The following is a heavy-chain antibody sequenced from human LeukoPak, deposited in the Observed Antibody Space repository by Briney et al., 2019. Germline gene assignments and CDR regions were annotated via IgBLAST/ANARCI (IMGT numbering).Heavy chain of an antibody. CDR2: ISACNGNT. J-gene: IGHJ3*02. D-gene: IGHD3-22*01. Sequence: ASVKVSCKASGYTFTSYGISWVRQAPGQGLEWMGWISACNGNTNYAQKLQGRVTMTRDMSTSTVYMELSSLRSEDTAVYYCARDRQYYDSSGYYGYHDAFDIWGQGTMVTVSS. CDR3: ARDRQYYDSSGYYGYHDAFDI. CDR1: GYTFTSYG. V-gene: IGHV1-18*01.